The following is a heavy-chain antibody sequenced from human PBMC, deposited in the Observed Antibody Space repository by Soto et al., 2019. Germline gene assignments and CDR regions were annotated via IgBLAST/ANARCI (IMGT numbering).Heavy chain of an antibody. D-gene: IGHD5-12*01. CDR1: GGSISSGGYS. CDR3: AREGYSGYDSPGYFDY. Sequence: QLQLQESGSGLVKPSQTLSLTCAVSGGSISSGGYSWSWIRQPPGKGLEWIGYIYHSGGTYYNPSLKRRVTISVDRSKNQFSLKLSSVTAADTAVYYCAREGYSGYDSPGYFDYWGQGTLVTVSS. CDR2: IYHSGGT. V-gene: IGHV4-30-2*01. J-gene: IGHJ4*02.